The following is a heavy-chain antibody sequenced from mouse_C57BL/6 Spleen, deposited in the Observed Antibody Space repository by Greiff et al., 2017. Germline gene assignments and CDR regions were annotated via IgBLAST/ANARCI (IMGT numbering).Heavy chain of an antibody. Sequence: VMLVESGPGLVAPSQSLSITCTVSGFSLTSYGVSWVRQPPGKGLEWLGVIWGDGSTNYHSALISRLIISKDNSKSQVFLKLIRLQADYTATYYCAKPRSLSYAMDYWGQGTSVTVSS. CDR2: IWGDGST. CDR1: GFSLTSYG. D-gene: IGHD6-1*01. J-gene: IGHJ4*01. V-gene: IGHV2-3*01. CDR3: AKPRSLSYAMDY.